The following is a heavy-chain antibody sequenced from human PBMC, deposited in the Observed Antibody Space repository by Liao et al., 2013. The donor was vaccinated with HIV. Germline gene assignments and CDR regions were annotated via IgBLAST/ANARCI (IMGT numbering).Heavy chain of an antibody. Sequence: QVQLQQWGAGLLRPSETLSLTCAVYSGSLSGYYWSWVRQPPEKGLEWIGEINHSGSTTYNPSLKSRATMSVDTSKNQFSLKVSSVTAADTAVYYCARARRHHGSKNVHYFYYYMDVWGKGTTVTVSS. J-gene: IGHJ6*03. CDR3: ARARRHHGSKNVHYFYYYMDV. CDR2: INHSGST. V-gene: IGHV4-34*01. CDR1: SGSLSGYY. D-gene: IGHD3-10*01.